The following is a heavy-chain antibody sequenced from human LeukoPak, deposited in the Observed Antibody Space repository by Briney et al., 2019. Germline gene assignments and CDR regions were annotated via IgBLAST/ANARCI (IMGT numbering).Heavy chain of an antibody. CDR3: AIEFAPITWNDVSPFDY. CDR2: VNPNSGGP. V-gene: IGHV1-2*02. Sequence: ASVRVSCKASGYTFTGYYMHWVRPAPGQGVAWMGWVNPNSGGPNYAPKLQGRVTMTRDTSISTAYMELSRLRSDDTAVYYRAIEFAPITWNDVSPFDYWGQGTLVTVSS. CDR1: GYTFTGYY. D-gene: IGHD1-1*01. J-gene: IGHJ4*02.